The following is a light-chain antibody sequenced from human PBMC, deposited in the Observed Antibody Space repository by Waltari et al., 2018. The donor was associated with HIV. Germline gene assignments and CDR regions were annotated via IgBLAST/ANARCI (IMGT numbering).Light chain of an antibody. V-gene: IGKV4-1*01. CDR1: RSLLYSSNSKDY. CDR3: QQYYNVPYT. J-gene: IGKJ2*01. Sequence: DVVVTQSPDSLALSVGERATLNCKSSRSLLYSSNSKDYLAWYQQRPGHPPKLLIYWASTRQSGVPDRFNDSGSETDFTLTISSLQAEDVAVYYCQQYYNVPYTFGQGTKVEIK. CDR2: WAS.